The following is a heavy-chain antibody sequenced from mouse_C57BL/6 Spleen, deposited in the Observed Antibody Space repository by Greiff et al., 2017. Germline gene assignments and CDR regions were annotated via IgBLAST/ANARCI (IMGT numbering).Heavy chain of an antibody. CDR3: ARRDYDYDGGFAY. Sequence: VQLQQSGPGMVKPSQSLSLTCTVTGYSITSGYDWHWIRHFPGNKLEWMGYISYSGSTNYNPSLKSRISITHDTSKNHFVLKLNSVTTEDTATYYCARRDYDYDGGFAYWGQGTLVTVSA. CDR1: GYSITSGYD. D-gene: IGHD2-4*01. J-gene: IGHJ3*01. V-gene: IGHV3-1*01. CDR2: ISYSGST.